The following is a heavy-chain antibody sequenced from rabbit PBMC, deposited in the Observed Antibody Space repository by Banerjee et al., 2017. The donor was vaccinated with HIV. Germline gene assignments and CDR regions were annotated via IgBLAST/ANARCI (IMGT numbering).Heavy chain of an antibody. CDR1: GFDLSSWHY. J-gene: IGHJ4*01. CDR3: ARAYYTGGVAAYAHALYL. Sequence: QSLEESGGGLVKPEGSLTLTCTASGFDLSSWHYMCWVCQAPGKGLELIGCMYTGSGSTYYASWAKGRFTISKTSSTVDLRMTSLTAADTATYFCARAYYTGGVAAYAHALYLWGPGTLVTVS. D-gene: IGHD6-1*01. V-gene: IGHV1S40*01. CDR2: MYTGSGST.